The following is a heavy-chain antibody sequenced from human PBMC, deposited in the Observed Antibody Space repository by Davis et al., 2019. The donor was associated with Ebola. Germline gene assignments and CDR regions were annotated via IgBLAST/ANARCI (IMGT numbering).Heavy chain of an antibody. Sequence: GESLKISCVASGFTFSSYWMSWVRQAPGKGLEWVANIKQDGSEKYYVDSVKGRFTISRDNAKNSLYLQMNSLRAEDTAVYYCAKDRPYGGSWLHLLEYCGRGTQVTVSS. J-gene: IGHJ4*02. CDR2: IKQDGSEK. CDR3: AKDRPYGGSWLHLLEY. D-gene: IGHD2-15*01. V-gene: IGHV3-7*03. CDR1: GFTFSSYW.